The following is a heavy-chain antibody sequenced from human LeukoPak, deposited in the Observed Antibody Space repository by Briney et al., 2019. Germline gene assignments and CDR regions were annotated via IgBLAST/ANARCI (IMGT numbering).Heavy chain of an antibody. V-gene: IGHV4-59*01. J-gene: IGHJ6*04. D-gene: IGHD7-27*01. CDR1: GGSISSYY. CDR3: ARVRTGVDYYYGMDV. Sequence: SETLSLTCTGSGGSISSYYWSWLRQPPGKGLEGIGYIYYSGSTNYNPSLKSRVTISVDTSKNKFSLKLSSVTAAATDVYYCARVRTGVDYYYGMDVWGIGTTVTVSS. CDR2: IYYSGST.